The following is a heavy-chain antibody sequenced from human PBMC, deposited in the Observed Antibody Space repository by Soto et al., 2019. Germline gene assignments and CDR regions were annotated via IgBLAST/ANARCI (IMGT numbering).Heavy chain of an antibody. CDR3: ARSASYYGIDV. D-gene: IGHD1-1*01. V-gene: IGHV3-30*04. Sequence: QVQLVESGGGVVQPGRSLRLFCAASGFTLRSYAMHWVRQAPGKGLEWVAVISYEGSNQYYADSVKGRFTLTRDNSKKTVDLQMNSLRADDTAVYYCARSASYYGIDVWGQGTTVTVSS. CDR1: GFTLRSYA. CDR2: ISYEGSNQ. J-gene: IGHJ6*02.